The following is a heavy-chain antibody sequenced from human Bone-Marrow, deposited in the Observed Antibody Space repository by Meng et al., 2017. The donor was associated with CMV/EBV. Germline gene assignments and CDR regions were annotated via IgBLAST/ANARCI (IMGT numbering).Heavy chain of an antibody. V-gene: IGHV1-69*10. J-gene: IGHJ4*02. CDR1: GGTFSSNA. CDR3: ARTSSSIAARPLDY. Sequence: AGGTFSSNAISWVRQAPGQGLEWRGGIITILGIANYEQKFQGRGTITAEKSTSTAYMELSSLRSEDTAVYYCARTSSSIAARPLDYWGQGTLVTVSS. D-gene: IGHD6-6*01. CDR2: IITILGIA.